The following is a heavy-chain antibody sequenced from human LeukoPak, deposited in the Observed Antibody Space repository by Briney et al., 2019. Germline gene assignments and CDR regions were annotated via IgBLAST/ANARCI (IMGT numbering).Heavy chain of an antibody. D-gene: IGHD2-2*01. J-gene: IGHJ4*02. CDR1: GGTFSSYA. CDR3: ARGSTSRKYFDY. V-gene: IGHV1-69*05. CDR2: IIPIFGTA. Sequence: SVKVSCKASGGTFSSYAISWVRQAPGQGLEWMGGIIPIFGTANYAQKFQGRVTITTDESTSTAYMELSSLRSEDTAVYYCARGSTSRKYFDYWGQGTLVTVSS.